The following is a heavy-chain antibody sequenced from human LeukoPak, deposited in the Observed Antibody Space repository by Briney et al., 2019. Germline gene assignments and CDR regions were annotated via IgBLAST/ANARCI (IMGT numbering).Heavy chain of an antibody. D-gene: IGHD6-13*01. CDR3: ARTTEAHSWRTRYYDYYMDV. Sequence: SETLSLTCSVSGDSISSYYWSWIRQPAGKGLEWIGRMYISGSNNYNPSLKSRVTISVDTSKNQFSLKLSSVTAADTAVYYCARTTEAHSWRTRYYDYYMDVWGKGTTVTVSS. J-gene: IGHJ6*03. CDR1: GDSISSYY. CDR2: MYISGSN. V-gene: IGHV4-4*07.